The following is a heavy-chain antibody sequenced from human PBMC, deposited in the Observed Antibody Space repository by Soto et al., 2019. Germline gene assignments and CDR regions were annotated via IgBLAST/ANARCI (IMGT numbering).Heavy chain of an antibody. V-gene: IGHV3-66*01. CDR2: IYSGGST. D-gene: IGHD2-2*02. CDR1: GFTVSSNY. Sequence: PGGFLRLSCAASGFTVSSNYMSWVRQAPGKGLEWVSVIYSGGSTYYADSVKGRFTISRDNFKNTLYLQMNSLRAEDTAVYYCARDPIVVVPAAIEPTDYWGQGTLVTVSS. CDR3: ARDPIVVVPAAIEPTDY. J-gene: IGHJ4*02.